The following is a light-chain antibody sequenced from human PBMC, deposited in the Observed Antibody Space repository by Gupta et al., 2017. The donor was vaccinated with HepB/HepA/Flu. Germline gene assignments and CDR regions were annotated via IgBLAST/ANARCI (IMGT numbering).Light chain of an antibody. J-gene: IGKJ4*01. Sequence: DIQMTQSPSSLSASVRDRVTITCQASQDISNYLNWYQVKPGKAPKLLIYDASNLETGVPSRFRGRGSGTHFTFTISSLQPEDIATYYCQQYDNLPLTCGGGTKVEIK. CDR2: DAS. CDR1: QDISNY. CDR3: QQYDNLPLT. V-gene: IGKV1-33*01.